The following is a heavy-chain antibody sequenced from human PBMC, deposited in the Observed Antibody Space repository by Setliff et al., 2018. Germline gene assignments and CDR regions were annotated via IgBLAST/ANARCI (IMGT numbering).Heavy chain of an antibody. D-gene: IGHD3-10*01. Sequence: PGGSLRLSCEASGFSFNDYAMTWVRQAPGKGLEWVSAINNDDRTAYAESVKGRFTISRDNSKNTLYLQMNSLRAEDSAVYYCARDGVFYAMDFWGQGTTVTVYS. CDR1: GFSFNDYA. J-gene: IGHJ6*02. V-gene: IGHV3-23*01. CDR2: INNDDRT. CDR3: ARDGVFYAMDF.